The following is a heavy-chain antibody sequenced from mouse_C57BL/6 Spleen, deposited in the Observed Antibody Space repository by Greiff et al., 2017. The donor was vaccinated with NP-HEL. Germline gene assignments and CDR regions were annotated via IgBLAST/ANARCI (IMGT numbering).Heavy chain of an antibody. J-gene: IGHJ3*01. CDR1: GYSITSGYY. V-gene: IGHV3-6*01. CDR2: ISYDGSN. CDR3: ARDEGQLPAY. D-gene: IGHD3-3*01. Sequence: VQLKESGPGLVKPSQSLSLTCSVTGYSITSGYYWNWIRQFPGNKLEWMGYISYDGSNNYNPSLKNRISITRDTSKNQFFLKLNSVTTEDTATYYCARDEGQLPAYWGQGTLVTVSA.